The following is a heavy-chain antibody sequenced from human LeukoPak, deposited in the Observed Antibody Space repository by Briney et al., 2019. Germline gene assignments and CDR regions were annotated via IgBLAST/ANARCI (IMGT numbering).Heavy chain of an antibody. Sequence: SETLSLTCTVSGGSISGYYWSWIRQPPGKRLEWIGYIHYTGNTDYNPSLKSRVTISVDTSKNQFSLKLSSVTAADTAVYHCARESTYSGWFDYWGQGTLVTVSS. CDR1: GGSISGYY. J-gene: IGHJ4*02. CDR2: IHYTGNT. CDR3: ARESTYSGWFDY. D-gene: IGHD6-19*01. V-gene: IGHV4-59*01.